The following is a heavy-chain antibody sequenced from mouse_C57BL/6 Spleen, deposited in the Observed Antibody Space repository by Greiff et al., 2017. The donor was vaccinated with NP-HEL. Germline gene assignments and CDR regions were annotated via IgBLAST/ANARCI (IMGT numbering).Heavy chain of an antibody. V-gene: IGHV14-4*01. J-gene: IGHJ3*01. D-gene: IGHD2-2*01. Sequence: VQLQQSGAELVRPGASVKLSRTASGFNIKDDYMHWVKQRPEQGLEWIGWIDPENGDTEYASKFQGKATITADTSSNTAYLQLSSLTSEDTAVYYCTTTATMVTTGFAYWGQGTLVTVSA. CDR1: GFNIKDDY. CDR2: IDPENGDT. CDR3: TTTATMVTTGFAY.